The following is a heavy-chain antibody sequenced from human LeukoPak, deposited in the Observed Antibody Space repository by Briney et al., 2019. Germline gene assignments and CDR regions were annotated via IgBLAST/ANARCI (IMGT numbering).Heavy chain of an antibody. V-gene: IGHV3-23*01. J-gene: IGHJ4*02. Sequence: GGSLRLSCAASGFTFSSYAMSWVRQAPGKGLEWVSTIMISGDDTYYADPVKGRFTMSRDKSKNTLYLQMNSLRAEDTAVYYCAKEGFDSWGQGTLVTVSS. CDR3: AKEGFDS. CDR2: IMISGDDT. CDR1: GFTFSSYA.